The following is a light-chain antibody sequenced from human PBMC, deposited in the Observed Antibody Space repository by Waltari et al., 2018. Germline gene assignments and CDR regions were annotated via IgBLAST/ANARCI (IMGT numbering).Light chain of an antibody. Sequence: DIVMTQSPDSLAVSLGGRATITCRSSQTILYRSYNKDCLAWHQQKPGQPPKVLIYGSSTRESGVPDRVSGSGSGTEFTLTISSLQPEDVAVYYCQQYCTSPCTFGQGTRLEIK. CDR1: QTILYRSYNKDC. J-gene: IGKJ2*02. CDR2: GSS. CDR3: QQYCTSPCT. V-gene: IGKV4-1*01.